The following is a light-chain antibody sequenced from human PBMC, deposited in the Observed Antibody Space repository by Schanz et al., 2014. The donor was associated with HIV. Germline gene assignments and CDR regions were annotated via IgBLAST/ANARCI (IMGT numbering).Light chain of an antibody. CDR3: QKYNSAPLT. CDR1: QGIGNY. CDR2: GAS. J-gene: IGKJ4*01. V-gene: IGKV1-27*01. Sequence: DIQMTQSPSSLSASVGDRVTITCRASQGIGNYLAWYQQTPGSVPKLLIYGASTLQSGVPSRFSGSGSGTEFTLTISSLQPEDVATYYCQKYNSAPLTFGGGTKVEI.